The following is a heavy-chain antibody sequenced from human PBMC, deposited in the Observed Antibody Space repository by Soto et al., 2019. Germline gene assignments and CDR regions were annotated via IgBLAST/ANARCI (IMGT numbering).Heavy chain of an antibody. J-gene: IGHJ5*02. Sequence: GGSLRLSCAASGFTFSSYWMHWVRQAPGKGLVWVSRINGDGSSTTYADSVKGRFTTSRDNAKNTLYLQMNSLRAEDTAVYYCAPNWFDPWGQGTLVTVSS. V-gene: IGHV3-74*01. CDR1: GFTFSSYW. CDR3: APNWFDP. CDR2: INGDGSST.